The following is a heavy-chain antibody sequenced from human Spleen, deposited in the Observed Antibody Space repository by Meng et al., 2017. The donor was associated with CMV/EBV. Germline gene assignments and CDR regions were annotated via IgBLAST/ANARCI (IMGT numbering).Heavy chain of an antibody. CDR1: GYNFIGYH. CDR3: ARNVDTAMVYNPPNHDDY. V-gene: IGHV1-2*02. CDR2: INPSSGVT. J-gene: IGHJ4*02. Sequence: ASVKVSCKASGYNFIGYHIHWVRQAPGQGLEWMGWINPSSGVTKYAQRFQGRVTMTRDTSISTTYMELSRLRFDDTAVYYCARNVDTAMVYNPPNHDDYWGQGTLVTVSS. D-gene: IGHD5-18*01.